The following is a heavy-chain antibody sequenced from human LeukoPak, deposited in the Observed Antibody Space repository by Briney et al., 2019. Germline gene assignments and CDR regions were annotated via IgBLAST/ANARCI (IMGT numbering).Heavy chain of an antibody. CDR1: GYSFTNYW. CDR3: ARQRYGGPDAFDI. CDR2: IYPGDSDT. Sequence: GEPLKISCKGSGYSFTNYWIAWVRQLPGKGLEWMGIIYPGDSDTRYSPSFQAQVTISADKSISTAYLQWSSLKASDTAMYYCARQRYGGPDAFDIWGQGTMVTVSS. V-gene: IGHV5-51*01. D-gene: IGHD3-10*01. J-gene: IGHJ3*02.